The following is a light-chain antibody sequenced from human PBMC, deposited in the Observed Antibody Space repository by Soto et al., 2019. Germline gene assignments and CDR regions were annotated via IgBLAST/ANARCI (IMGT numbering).Light chain of an antibody. CDR1: QSVSSSS. V-gene: IGKV3D-20*02. CDR3: QQRSSWPPT. CDR2: GAS. J-gene: IGKJ5*01. Sequence: EIVLTQSPGTLSLSPGQRATLSCRASQSVSSSSLAWYQQRPGQAPRLLIYGASRRATGIPDRFSGSGSGTDFTLTISSLEPEDFAVYYCQQRSSWPPTFGQGTRLEIK.